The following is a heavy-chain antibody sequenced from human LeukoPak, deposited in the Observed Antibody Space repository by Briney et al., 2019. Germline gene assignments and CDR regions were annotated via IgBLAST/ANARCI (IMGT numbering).Heavy chain of an antibody. V-gene: IGHV1-2*02. CDR3: AVEITPGRDDAFDI. Sequence: GASVKVSCKASGYTFTGYYMHWVRQAPGQGLEWMGWINPNSGGTNYAQKFQGRVTMTRDTSISTAYMELSRLRSDDTAVYYCAVEITPGRDDAFDIWGQGTMVTVSS. D-gene: IGHD2-15*01. J-gene: IGHJ3*02. CDR1: GYTFTGYY. CDR2: INPNSGGT.